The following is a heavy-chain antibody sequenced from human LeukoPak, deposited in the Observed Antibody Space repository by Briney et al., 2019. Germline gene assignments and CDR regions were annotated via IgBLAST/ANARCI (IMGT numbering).Heavy chain of an antibody. V-gene: IGHV5-51*01. D-gene: IGHD3/OR15-3a*01. CDR3: ARRKDWGPDLAYWYFDL. CDR1: GYSFTSYW. Sequence: GESLKISCKGSGYSFTSYWIGWVRQMPGKGLEWMGIIYPGDSDTRYSPSFQGQVTISADKSISTAYLQWSSLKASDTAMYYCARRKDWGPDLAYWYFDLWGRGTLVTVSS. J-gene: IGHJ2*01. CDR2: IYPGDSDT.